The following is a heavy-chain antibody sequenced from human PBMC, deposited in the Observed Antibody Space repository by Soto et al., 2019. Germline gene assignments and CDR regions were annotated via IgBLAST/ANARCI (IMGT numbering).Heavy chain of an antibody. CDR1: GYTFTSYG. Sequence: GASVKVSCKASGYTFTSYGISWVRQAPGQGLEWMGGIIPIFGTANYAQKYQGRVTITADESTSTAYIELSSLRSEDTAVYYCSRSKYYYGSGSFYYYYGMDVWGQGTTVTVSS. D-gene: IGHD3-10*01. V-gene: IGHV1-69*13. CDR3: SRSKYYYGSGSFYYYYGMDV. J-gene: IGHJ6*02. CDR2: IIPIFGTA.